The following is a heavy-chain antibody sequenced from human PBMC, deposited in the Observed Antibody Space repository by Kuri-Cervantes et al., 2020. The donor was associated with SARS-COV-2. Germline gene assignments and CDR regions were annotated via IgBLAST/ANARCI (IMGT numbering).Heavy chain of an antibody. D-gene: IGHD2-21*01. CDR2: INPISGGT. Sequence: ASVKVSCKAAGYTFTDYYIHWVRQAPGQGLEWMGWINPISGGTKYAQKFQGRVTMTRDTSITTAYMELSSLRSEDTAVYYCARPSAYCGGDCYSDPSLHWYFDLWGRGTLVTVSS. J-gene: IGHJ2*01. CDR1: GYTFTDYY. CDR3: ARPSAYCGGDCYSDPSLHWYFDL. V-gene: IGHV1-2*02.